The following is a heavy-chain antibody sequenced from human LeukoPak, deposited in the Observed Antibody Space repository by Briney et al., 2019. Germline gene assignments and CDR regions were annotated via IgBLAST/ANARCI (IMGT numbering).Heavy chain of an antibody. J-gene: IGHJ4*02. CDR2: IRSKANSYAT. D-gene: IGHD5-12*01. Sequence: TGGSLKLSCAASGFTFSGSAMHWVRQASGKGLEWVGRIRSKANSYATAYAASVKGRFTISRDDSKNTAYLQMNSLKTEDTAVYYCTPTGYSGYDLSHPFDYWGQGTLVTVSS. V-gene: IGHV3-73*01. CDR3: TPTGYSGYDLSHPFDY. CDR1: GFTFSGSA.